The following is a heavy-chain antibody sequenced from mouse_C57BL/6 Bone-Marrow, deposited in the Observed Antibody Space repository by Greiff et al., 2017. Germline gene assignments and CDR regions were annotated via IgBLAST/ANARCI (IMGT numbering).Heavy chain of an antibody. D-gene: IGHD1-1*01. J-gene: IGHJ3*01. V-gene: IGHV1-9*01. CDR1: GYTFTGYW. CDR2: ILPGSGST. CDR3: ARSYGSSPAWFAY. Sequence: LQESGAELMKPGASVKLSCKATGYTFTGYWMAWVKQRPGPGLELIGEILPGSGSTNYNENFKGKSTFTADTSSNTAYMQLSSLTTDDSAIYYCARSYGSSPAWFAYWGQGTLVTVSA.